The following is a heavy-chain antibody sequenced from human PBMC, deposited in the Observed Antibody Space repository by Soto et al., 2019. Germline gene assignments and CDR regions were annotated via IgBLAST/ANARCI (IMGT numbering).Heavy chain of an antibody. V-gene: IGHV1-2*04. D-gene: IGHD6-19*01. J-gene: IGHJ6*03. Sequence: GASVKVSCKASGYTFTGYYMHWVRQAPGQGLEWMGWINPNSGGTNYAQKFQGWVTMTRDTSISTAYMELSRLRSDDTAVYYCARGLWGGRGNESPLHRNAIPGYSSGWGYYYYMDVWGKGTTVTVSS. CDR2: INPNSGGT. CDR1: GYTFTGYY. CDR3: ARGLWGGRGNESPLHRNAIPGYSSGWGYYYYMDV.